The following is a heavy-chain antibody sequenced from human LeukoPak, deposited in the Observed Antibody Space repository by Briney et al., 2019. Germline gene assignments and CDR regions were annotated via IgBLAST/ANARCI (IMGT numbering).Heavy chain of an antibody. CDR3: ARHSSSWDTTNWFDP. CDR1: GGSISSGGYY. J-gene: IGHJ5*02. D-gene: IGHD6-13*01. CDR2: IYYSGST. V-gene: IGHV4-31*03. Sequence: SQTLSLTCTVSGGSISSGGYYWSWIRQHPGKGLEWIGYIYYSGSTYYNPSLKSRVTISVDTSKNQFSLKLSSVTAADTAVYYCARHSSSWDTTNWFDPWGQGTLVTVSS.